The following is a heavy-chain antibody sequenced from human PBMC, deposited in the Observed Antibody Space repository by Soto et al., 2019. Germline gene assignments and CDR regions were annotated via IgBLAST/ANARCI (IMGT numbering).Heavy chain of an antibody. CDR3: VRDSDYAFAY. J-gene: IGHJ4*02. CDR2: IRSSDSTI. V-gene: IGHV3-48*01. CDR1: GFTFSTYS. Sequence: EVQLVESGGVLVQPGGSLRLSCAASGFTFSTYSMNWVRQAPGKGLEWISYIRSSDSTIRYADSVRGRFTISGDTAKNSLSLQMDSLSAEATAVYYCVRDSDYAFAYWCQGTLVTVSS. D-gene: IGHD3-22*01.